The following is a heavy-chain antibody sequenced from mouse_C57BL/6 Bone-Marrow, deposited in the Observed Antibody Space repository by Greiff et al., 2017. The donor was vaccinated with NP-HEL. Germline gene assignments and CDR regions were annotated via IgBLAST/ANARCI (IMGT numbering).Heavy chain of an antibody. V-gene: IGHV5-6*02. CDR3: ARRDGDY. J-gene: IGHJ2*01. D-gene: IGHD2-3*01. CDR1: GFTFSSYG. CDR2: ISSGGSYT. Sequence: EVKLMESGGDLVKPGGSLKLSCAASGFTFSSYGMSWVRQTPDQRLEWVATISSGGSYTYYPDSVKGRFTISRDNAKNTLYLQRSSLKSEDTAMYYCARRDGDYWGQGTTLTVSS.